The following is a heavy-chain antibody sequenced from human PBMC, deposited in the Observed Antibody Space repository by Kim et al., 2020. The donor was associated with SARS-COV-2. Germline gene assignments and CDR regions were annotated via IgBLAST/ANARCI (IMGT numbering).Heavy chain of an antibody. CDR1: GFTFSSYA. CDR3: AREDSGRAY. V-gene: IGHV3-30*04. D-gene: IGHD3-10*01. Sequence: GGSLRLSCAASGFTFSSYAMHWVRQAPGKGLEWVAVISYDGSNKYYADSVKGRFTISRDNSKNTLYLQMNSLRAEDTAVYYCAREDSGRAYWGQGTLVTVSS. CDR2: ISYDGSNK. J-gene: IGHJ4*02.